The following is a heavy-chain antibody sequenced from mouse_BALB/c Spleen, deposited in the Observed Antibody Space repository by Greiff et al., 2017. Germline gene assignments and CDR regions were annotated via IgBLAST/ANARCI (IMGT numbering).Heavy chain of an antibody. V-gene: IGHV1S137*01. CDR3: ARPSTMITGWYFDV. D-gene: IGHD2-4*01. CDR1: GYTFTDYA. CDR2: ISTYYGDA. Sequence: QVQLKESGAELVRPGVSVKISCKGSGYTFTDYAMHWVKQSHAKSLEWIGVISTYYGDASYNQKFKGKATMTVDKSSSTAYMELARLTSEDSAIYYCARPSTMITGWYFDVWGAGTTVTVSS. J-gene: IGHJ1*01.